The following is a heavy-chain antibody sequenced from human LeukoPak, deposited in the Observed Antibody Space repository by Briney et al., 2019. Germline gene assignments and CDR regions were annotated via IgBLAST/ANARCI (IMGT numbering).Heavy chain of an antibody. CDR2: IYGIGGRP. J-gene: IGHJ4*02. D-gene: IGHD6-19*01. CDR1: GFTFSSYA. V-gene: IGHV3-23*01. Sequence: GGSLGLSCAASGFTFSSYAMSWVRPAPGKGLDWVSIIYGIGGRPYYPDSLKGRFIIPSDNSKNTLYLQMSSLRAGDKAVYYCAKQGAGWAESDYWGQGTLVTVSS. CDR3: AKQGAGWAESDY.